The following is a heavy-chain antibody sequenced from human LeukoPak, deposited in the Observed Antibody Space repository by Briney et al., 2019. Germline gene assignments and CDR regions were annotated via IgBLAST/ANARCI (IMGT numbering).Heavy chain of an antibody. Sequence: PSETLSLTCAVSGYSISSGYYWGWIRQRPGKGLEWIGSIYHSGSTYYNPSLKSRVTISVETSKNQFSLKLSSMTAADTALYYCARHEGYCSSTSCSYFDYWGQGTLVTVSS. CDR2: IYHSGST. CDR1: GYSISSGYY. V-gene: IGHV4-38-2*01. J-gene: IGHJ4*02. D-gene: IGHD2-2*01. CDR3: ARHEGYCSSTSCSYFDY.